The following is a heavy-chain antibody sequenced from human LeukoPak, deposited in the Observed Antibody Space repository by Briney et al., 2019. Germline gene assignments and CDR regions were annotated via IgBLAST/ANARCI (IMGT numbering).Heavy chain of an antibody. CDR3: AKYLTYYYDSSGYARSLFFDY. CDR2: IGGSGGNT. V-gene: IGHV3-23*01. J-gene: IGHJ4*02. D-gene: IGHD3-22*01. CDR1: GFTLSVSA. Sequence: GGSLRLSCAASGFTLSVSATSAVRQAPGKGLEWVSAIGGSGGNTYYADSVKGRFTISRDNSKNTLYLQMNSLRAEDTAVYYCAKYLTYYYDSSGYARSLFFDYWGQGTLVTVSS.